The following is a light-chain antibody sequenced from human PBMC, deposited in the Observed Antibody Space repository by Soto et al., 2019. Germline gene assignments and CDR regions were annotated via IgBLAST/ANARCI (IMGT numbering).Light chain of an antibody. V-gene: IGKV1-9*01. CDR2: AAF. CDR1: QDINSD. CDR3: QQLKTYPLT. J-gene: IGKJ4*01. Sequence: DIQLTQAPSFLSASVGDRVTITCRASQDINSDLVWYQQKPGKVPKLLIFAAFTLQSGVPSRFSGSRSGADFTLTISSLQPEDFATYYCQQLKTYPLTFGGGTKVEI.